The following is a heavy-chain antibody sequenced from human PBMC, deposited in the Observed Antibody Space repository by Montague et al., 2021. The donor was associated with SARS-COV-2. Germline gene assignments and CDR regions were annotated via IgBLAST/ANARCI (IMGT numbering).Heavy chain of an antibody. CDR3: AGKVFTVPADY. V-gene: IGHV4-4*02. D-gene: IGHD4-11*01. CDR1: GVSISSTNW. Sequence: SETLSLTCAVSGVSISSTNWWSWVRQPPGKGLEWIGEISYGGIATYNPSLKSRATISVDKSKNHFSLKLSSVTAADTAMYYCAGKVFTVPADYWGQGTLVTVS. J-gene: IGHJ4*02. CDR2: ISYGGIA.